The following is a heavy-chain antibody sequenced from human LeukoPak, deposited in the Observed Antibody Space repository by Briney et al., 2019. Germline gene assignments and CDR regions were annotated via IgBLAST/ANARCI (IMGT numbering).Heavy chain of an antibody. CDR3: ARRFGGSGTSDRVFLDY. CDR1: GYSFTSYW. V-gene: IGHV5-51*01. Sequence: GESLKISCKGSGYSFTSYWIGWVRQMPGKGLEWMGIIYPDDSDTTYSPSFQGQVTISVDKSISTAYLQWSSLKASDTAMYYCARRFGGSGTSDRVFLDYWGQGTLVTVSS. J-gene: IGHJ4*02. D-gene: IGHD3-16*01. CDR2: IYPDDSDT.